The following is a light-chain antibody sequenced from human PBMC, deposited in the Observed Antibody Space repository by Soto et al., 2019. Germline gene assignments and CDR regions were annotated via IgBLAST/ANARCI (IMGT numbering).Light chain of an antibody. CDR1: QSVNNNY. Sequence: EIVLTQSPGTLSLSPGERATVSCRASQSVNNNYVAWYQQKSGQAPRLLIFAASSRAPGIPGRFSGSGSGADFTLTITRLEPDGFAVYCCQQYGSALYTFGQGTKLEIK. CDR3: QQYGSALYT. J-gene: IGKJ2*01. V-gene: IGKV3-20*01. CDR2: AAS.